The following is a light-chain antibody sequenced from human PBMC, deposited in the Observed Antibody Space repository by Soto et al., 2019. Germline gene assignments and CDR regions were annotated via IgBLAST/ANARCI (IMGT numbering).Light chain of an antibody. CDR3: QQYNNWPPLT. V-gene: IGKV3-15*01. J-gene: IGKJ4*01. CDR1: QSVSSN. CDR2: GAS. Sequence: EIVMTQSPATLSVSPGERATLSCRASQSVSSNLAWYQQKPGQAPRLLFYGASTRATGIPVRFSASGSGTEFTLTISSLQSEDFAVYYCQQYNNWPPLTFGGGTKVEI.